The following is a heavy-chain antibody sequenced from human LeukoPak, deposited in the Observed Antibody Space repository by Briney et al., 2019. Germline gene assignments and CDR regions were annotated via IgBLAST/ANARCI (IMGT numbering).Heavy chain of an antibody. D-gene: IGHD3-10*01. CDR2: ISSGSDTI. CDR3: ARGSSEVLLWFGESPN. CDR1: GFALRGYS. V-gene: IGHV3-48*01. Sequence: PGGSLRLSCAASGFALRGYSMSWVRQAPGKGLEWLSHISSGSDTIYYADSVKGRFTISRDNAKNSLYLQMNRLRVDDTAVYYCARGSSEVLLWFGESPNWGQGTMVTVSS. J-gene: IGHJ3*01.